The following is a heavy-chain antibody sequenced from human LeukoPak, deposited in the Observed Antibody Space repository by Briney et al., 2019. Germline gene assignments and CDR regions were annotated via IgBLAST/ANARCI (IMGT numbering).Heavy chain of an antibody. Sequence: QAGGSLRLSCAASGFTFSSYAMHWVRQAPGKGLEWVAVISYDGSNKYYADSVKGRFTISRDNSKNTLYLRMISLRAEDTAVYYCARDPVSYYYYYYYMDVWGKGTTVTVSS. CDR3: ARDPVSYYYYYYYMDV. CDR1: GFTFSSYA. J-gene: IGHJ6*03. CDR2: ISYDGSNK. V-gene: IGHV3-30-3*01.